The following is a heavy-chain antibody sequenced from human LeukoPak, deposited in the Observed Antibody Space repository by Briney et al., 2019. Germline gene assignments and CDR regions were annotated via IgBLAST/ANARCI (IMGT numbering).Heavy chain of an antibody. CDR3: ARGRRDGLRFDY. J-gene: IGHJ4*02. V-gene: IGHV4-61*05. CDR2: IYYSGST. Sequence: PSETLSLTCTVSGGSISSSSYYWGWIRQPPGKGLEWIGYIYYSGSTNYNPSLKSRVTISVDTSKNQFSLKLSSVTAADTAVYYCARGRRDGLRFDYWGQGTLVTVSS. D-gene: IGHD5-24*01. CDR1: GGSISSSSYY.